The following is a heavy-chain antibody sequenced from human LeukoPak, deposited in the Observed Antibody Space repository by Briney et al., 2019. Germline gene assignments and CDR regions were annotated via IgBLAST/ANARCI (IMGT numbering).Heavy chain of an antibody. V-gene: IGHV4-4*07. CDR2: SYSTGST. J-gene: IGHJ4*02. CDR1: GGSISSYY. D-gene: IGHD6-13*01. CDR3: ARQIASAGTAGFDF. Sequence: PSETLSLTCTVSGGSISSYYWSWIRQPAGKGLEWIGRSYSTGSTNYNPSLKSRVTMSVDTPKNQFSLRLRSVTAADTAVYYCARQIASAGTAGFDFWGQGALVTVSS.